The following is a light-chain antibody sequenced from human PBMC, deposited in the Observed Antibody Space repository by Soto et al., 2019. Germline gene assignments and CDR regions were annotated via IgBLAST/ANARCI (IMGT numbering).Light chain of an antibody. CDR3: SSYTSSSTYV. V-gene: IGLV2-14*01. CDR2: EVN. J-gene: IGLJ1*01. CDR1: SSDVGAYNY. Sequence: VLTQPASVSGSPGQSITISCTGTSSDVGAYNYVSWYQQHPGKAPKMMIYEVNDRPSGVSNRFSGSKSGNTASLTISGLQTEDEADYFCSSYTSSSTYVFGTGTKVTVL.